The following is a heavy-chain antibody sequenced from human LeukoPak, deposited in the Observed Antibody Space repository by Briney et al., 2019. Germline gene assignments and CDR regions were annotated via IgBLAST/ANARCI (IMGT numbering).Heavy chain of an antibody. D-gene: IGHD6-19*01. V-gene: IGHV3-30*03. Sequence: PGRSLRLSCAASGFNFRSYGMHWVRQAPGKGLEWVPIISYDGSNKYYAESVKGRFTISRDNSKSTLYLQMNSLRAEDTAVYYCARGSSGWYRRIDYWGQGTLVTVSS. CDR1: GFNFRSYG. CDR2: ISYDGSNK. J-gene: IGHJ4*02. CDR3: ARGSSGWYRRIDY.